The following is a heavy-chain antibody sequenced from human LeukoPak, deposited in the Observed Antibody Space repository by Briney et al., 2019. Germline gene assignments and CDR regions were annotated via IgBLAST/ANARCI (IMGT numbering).Heavy chain of an antibody. CDR2: INPNSGGT. V-gene: IGHV1-2*02. Sequence: ASVKVSCKSSGYTFTVYYMHWVRQAPGQGIEWMGWINPNSGGTNYAQKFQGRVTMTRDTSISTAYMELSRLRSDDTAVYYCASGRYYYDSSGPLDYWGQGTLVTVSS. J-gene: IGHJ4*02. CDR1: GYTFTVYY. CDR3: ASGRYYYDSSGPLDY. D-gene: IGHD3-22*01.